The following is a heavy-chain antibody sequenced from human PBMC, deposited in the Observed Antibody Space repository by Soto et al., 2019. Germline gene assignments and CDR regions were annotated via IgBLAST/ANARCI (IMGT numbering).Heavy chain of an antibody. V-gene: IGHV3-23*01. Sequence: GGSLRLSCAASGFTFDTNGMTWVRQVPGKGLEWVSAISGSGATTYYADSVKGRFTISRDNSKNTLYLQMNSLRAEDTAVYYCAKADAFDIWGQGTMVTVSS. CDR3: AKADAFDI. CDR1: GFTFDTNG. CDR2: ISGSGATT. J-gene: IGHJ3*02.